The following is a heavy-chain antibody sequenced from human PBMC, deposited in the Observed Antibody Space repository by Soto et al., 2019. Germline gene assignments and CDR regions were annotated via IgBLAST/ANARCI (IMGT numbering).Heavy chain of an antibody. D-gene: IGHD6-13*01. Sequence: GASVKVSCKASGGTFSSYTISWVLQAPGQGLEWMGRIIPILGIANYAQKFQGRVTITADKSTSTAYMELSSLRSEDTAVYYCARGIRSSWGVYYFDYWGQGTLVTVSS. CDR3: ARGIRSSWGVYYFDY. CDR1: GGTFSSYT. CDR2: IIPILGIA. J-gene: IGHJ4*02. V-gene: IGHV1-69*02.